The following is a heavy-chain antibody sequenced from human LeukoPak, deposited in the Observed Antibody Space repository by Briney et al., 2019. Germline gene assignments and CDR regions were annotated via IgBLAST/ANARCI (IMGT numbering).Heavy chain of an antibody. CDR1: GFTFSNYA. J-gene: IGHJ4*02. V-gene: IGHV3-23*01. D-gene: IGHD1-26*01. CDR3: AKDLTVSPTTPDF. Sequence: GGTLSLSCAPSGFTFSNYAMSWVRQAPGKGLEWVSAISGSGATTYYADSVKGRFTTSRDTSKNTLYLQMNSLRAEDTAVYYCAKDLTVSPTTPDFWGQGTLVTVSS. CDR2: ISGSGATT.